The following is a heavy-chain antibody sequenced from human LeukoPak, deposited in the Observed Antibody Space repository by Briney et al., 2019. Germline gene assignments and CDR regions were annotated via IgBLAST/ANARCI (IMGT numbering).Heavy chain of an antibody. V-gene: IGHV4-61*01. CDR1: GGSISSGSYY. J-gene: IGHJ4*02. CDR3: ARSPSDYYDSSGYED. Sequence: SETLSLTCTVSGGSISSGSYYWSWIRQPPGKGLEWIGYIYYSGSTNYNPSLKSRVTISVDTSKNKFSLKLSSVTAADTAVYYCARSPSDYYDSSGYEDWGQGTLVTVSS. CDR2: IYYSGST. D-gene: IGHD3-22*01.